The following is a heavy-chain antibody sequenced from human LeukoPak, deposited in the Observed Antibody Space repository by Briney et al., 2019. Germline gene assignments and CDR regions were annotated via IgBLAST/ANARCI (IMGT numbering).Heavy chain of an antibody. J-gene: IGHJ4*02. CDR1: GYSISSGYY. D-gene: IGHD2-2*01. CDR3: ARASGIVVVPAAMRGGAFDY. Sequence: SETLSLTCTVSGYSISSGYYWGWIRQPPGKGLEWIGSIYHSGSTYYNPSLKSRVTISVDTSKNQFSLKLSSVTAADTAVYYCARASGIVVVPAAMRGGAFDYWGQGTLVTVSS. CDR2: IYHSGST. V-gene: IGHV4-38-2*02.